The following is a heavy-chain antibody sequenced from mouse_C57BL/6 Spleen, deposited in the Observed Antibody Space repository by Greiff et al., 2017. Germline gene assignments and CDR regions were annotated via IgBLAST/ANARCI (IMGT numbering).Heavy chain of an antibody. CDR3: ARSSYDYDVGFDY. J-gene: IGHJ2*01. Sequence: EVKLMESGGGLVQPGGSLSLSCAASGFTFTAYYMSWVRQPPGKALAWLGFIRNKANGYTTEYSASVKGRFTISRDNSQSILYLQLNALRAEDSATYYGARSSYDYDVGFDYWGQGTTLTVSS. V-gene: IGHV7-3*01. CDR1: GFTFTAYY. D-gene: IGHD2-4*01. CDR2: IRNKANGYTT.